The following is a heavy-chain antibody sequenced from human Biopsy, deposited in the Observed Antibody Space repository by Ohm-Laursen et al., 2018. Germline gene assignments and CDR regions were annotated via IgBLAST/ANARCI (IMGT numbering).Heavy chain of an antibody. Sequence: LSLTCAASGFTFSGHAMSWVRQAPGKGLECVSIINGGGGSTWYSDPVKGRFTISRDNSKNTLYLQMNSLRAEDTAMYYCARDLYDFCGGCPFDPWGQGTLVTVSP. D-gene: IGHD3-3*01. CDR3: ARDLYDFCGGCPFDP. CDR2: INGGGGST. CDR1: GFTFSGHA. V-gene: IGHV3-23*01. J-gene: IGHJ5*02.